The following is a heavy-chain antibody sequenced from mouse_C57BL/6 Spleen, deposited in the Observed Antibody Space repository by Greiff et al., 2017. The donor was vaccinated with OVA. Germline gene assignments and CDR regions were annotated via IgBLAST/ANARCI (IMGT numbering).Heavy chain of an antibody. Sequence: VQLQQPGAELVKPGSSVKLSCKASGYTFTSYWMQWVKQRPGQGLEWIGEIDPSDSYTNYNQKFKGKATLTVDTSSSTAYMQLSSLTSEDSAVYYCASLGDGYYVNYWGQGTTLTVSS. CDR2: IDPSDSYT. J-gene: IGHJ2*01. CDR1: GYTFTSYW. CDR3: ASLGDGYYVNY. V-gene: IGHV1-50*01. D-gene: IGHD2-3*01.